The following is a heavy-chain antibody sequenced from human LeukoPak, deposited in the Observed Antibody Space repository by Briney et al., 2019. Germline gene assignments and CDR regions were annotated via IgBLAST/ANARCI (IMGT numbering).Heavy chain of an antibody. J-gene: IGHJ5*02. CDR2: MNPNSGNT. Sequence: ASVKVSCKASGYTFTSYDINWVRQATGQGLEWMGWMNPNSGNTGYAQKFQGRVTMTRNTSISTAYMELSSLRSEDTAVYYCARGYSRWFHIAAAGPHSHWFDPWGQGTLVTVSS. D-gene: IGHD6-13*01. CDR1: GYTFTSYD. CDR3: ARGYSRWFHIAAAGPHSHWFDP. V-gene: IGHV1-8*01.